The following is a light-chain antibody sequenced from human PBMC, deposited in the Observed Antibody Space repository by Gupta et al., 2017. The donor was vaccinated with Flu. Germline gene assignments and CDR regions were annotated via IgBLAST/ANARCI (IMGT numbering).Light chain of an antibody. V-gene: IGLV1-44*01. CDR1: RYDIGSNA. CDR2: TNS. J-gene: IGLJ3*02. CDR3: ASWDDTLNGPV. Sequence: QSVLTQPSSASGTPEQRVTISCSGGRYDIGSNAVNWYQQFPGTAPKLLIYTNSQRPSGVPVRFSGSKSGTSASLAISGLQSEDEAHYYCASWDDTLNGPVFGGGTKLTVL.